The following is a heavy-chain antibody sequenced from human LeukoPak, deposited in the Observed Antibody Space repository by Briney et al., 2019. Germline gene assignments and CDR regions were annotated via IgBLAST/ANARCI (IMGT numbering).Heavy chain of an antibody. CDR1: GFTFSSYS. Sequence: GGSLRLSCAASGFTFSSYSMNWVRQAPGKGLEWVSSISSSSSYIYYADSVKGRFTISRGNAKNSLYLQMNSLRAEDTAVYYCASEQQLVYFDYWGQGTLVTVSS. CDR2: ISSSSSYI. J-gene: IGHJ4*02. D-gene: IGHD6-13*01. V-gene: IGHV3-21*01. CDR3: ASEQQLVYFDY.